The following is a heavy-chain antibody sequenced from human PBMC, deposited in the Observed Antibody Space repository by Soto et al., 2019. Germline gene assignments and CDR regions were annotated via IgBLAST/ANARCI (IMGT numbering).Heavy chain of an antibody. Sequence: PSETLSLTCTVSGGYISSGGYYWSWIRQHPGKGLEWIGYIYYSGNTYYNPSLKSRVTISVDTSKNQFSLKLSSVTAADTAVYYCAREYYGDYGLIDPWGQGTLVTVSS. V-gene: IGHV4-31*03. CDR2: IYYSGNT. CDR3: AREYYGDYGLIDP. D-gene: IGHD4-17*01. J-gene: IGHJ5*02. CDR1: GGYISSGGYY.